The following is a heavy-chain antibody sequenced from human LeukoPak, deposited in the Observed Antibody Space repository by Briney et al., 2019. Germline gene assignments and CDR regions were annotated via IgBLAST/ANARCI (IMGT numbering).Heavy chain of an antibody. CDR2: ISYDGSNK. J-gene: IGHJ5*02. V-gene: IGHV3-30*03. D-gene: IGHD3-22*01. CDR1: GFTFSSYG. CDR3: TTDSPLYDTMP. Sequence: SGGSLRLSCAASGFTFSSYGMHWVRQAPGKGLEWVAVISYDGSNKYYADSVKGRFTISRDNSKNTLYLQMNSLKTEDTAVYYCTTDSPLYDTMPWGQGTLVTVSS.